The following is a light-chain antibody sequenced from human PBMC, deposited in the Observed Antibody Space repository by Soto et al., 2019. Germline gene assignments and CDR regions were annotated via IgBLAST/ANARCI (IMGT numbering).Light chain of an antibody. V-gene: IGLV1-47*01. Sequence: QSVLTQPPSASGTPGQRVTICCSGTSSNIDKNYVYWYQHLPGTAPKLLIYRNDQRPSGVPDRFSGSKSGTSASLAILGLRSEDEADYYCAGWDDGLRGVVFGGGTKLTVL. CDR3: AGWDDGLRGVV. CDR1: SSNIDKNY. J-gene: IGLJ2*01. CDR2: RND.